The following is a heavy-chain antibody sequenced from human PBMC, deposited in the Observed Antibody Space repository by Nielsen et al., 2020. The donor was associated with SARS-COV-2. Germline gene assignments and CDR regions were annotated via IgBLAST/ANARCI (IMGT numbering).Heavy chain of an antibody. D-gene: IGHD2-21*02. CDR1: GGSISSYY. V-gene: IGHV4-39*01. J-gene: IGHJ4*02. CDR2: AFYSGTT. Sequence: SETLSLTCTVSGGSISSYYWAWIRQPPGKGLEWIGSAFYSGTTYCNPSLKSRVTISVDTSKNQFSLRLNSVTAADTAVYFCASIYCGGDCYSAKFDHWGQGTLVTVSS. CDR3: ASIYCGGDCYSAKFDH.